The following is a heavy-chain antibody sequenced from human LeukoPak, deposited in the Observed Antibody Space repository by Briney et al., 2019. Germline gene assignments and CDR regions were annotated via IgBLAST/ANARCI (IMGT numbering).Heavy chain of an antibody. CDR1: GYTFTSYY. V-gene: IGHV1-46*01. CDR3: ARVVSSGWYYFYY. D-gene: IGHD6-19*01. J-gene: IGHJ4*02. CDR2: INPSGGST. Sequence: ASVKVSCKASGYTFTSYYMHWVRQAPGQGVEGMGIINPSGGSTNYAQKFQGRVTMTRDTSTCTFYMELSSLRSEDTAVYYCARVVSSGWYYFYYWGQGTLVTVSS.